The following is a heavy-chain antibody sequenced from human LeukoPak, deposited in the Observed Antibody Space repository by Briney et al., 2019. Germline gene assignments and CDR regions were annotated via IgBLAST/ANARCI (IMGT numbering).Heavy chain of an antibody. CDR2: IIPIFGTA. V-gene: IGHV1-69*13. CDR1: VGTFSSYA. D-gene: IGHD3-10*01. Sequence: GASVKVSCKASVGTFSSYAISWVRHAPGQGLEWMGGIIPIFGTANYAQKFQGRVTITADESTSTAYMELSSLRSEDTAVYYCARSGYYYGSGSYSYNFDYWGQGTLVTVSS. CDR3: ARSGYYYGSGSYSYNFDY. J-gene: IGHJ4*02.